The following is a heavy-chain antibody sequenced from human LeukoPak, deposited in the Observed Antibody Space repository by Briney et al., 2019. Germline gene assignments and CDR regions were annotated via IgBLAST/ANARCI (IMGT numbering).Heavy chain of an antibody. Sequence: ASVKVSCKASGYTFTSYDINWVRQATGQGLEWMGWMNPNSGNTGYAQKFQGRVTMTRNTSISTAYMELSSLRSEDTAVYYCARGSQHYYDSSGPFDYWGQGTLVTVSS. CDR3: ARGSQHYYDSSGPFDY. CDR2: MNPNSGNT. CDR1: GYTFTSYD. J-gene: IGHJ4*02. V-gene: IGHV1-8*01. D-gene: IGHD3-22*01.